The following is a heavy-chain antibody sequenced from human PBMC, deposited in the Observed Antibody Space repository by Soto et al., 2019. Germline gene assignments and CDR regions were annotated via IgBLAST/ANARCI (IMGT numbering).Heavy chain of an antibody. V-gene: IGHV3-21*06. Sequence: GGSLRLSCAASGFTFTRYSMNWVRQAPGKGLEWVSSISSTTNYIYYGDSMKGRFTISRDNAKNSLYLEMNSLRAEDTAVYYCARESEDLTSNFDYWGEGTLVTVSS. CDR3: ARESEDLTSNFDY. CDR1: GFTFTRYS. CDR2: ISSTTNYI. J-gene: IGHJ4*02.